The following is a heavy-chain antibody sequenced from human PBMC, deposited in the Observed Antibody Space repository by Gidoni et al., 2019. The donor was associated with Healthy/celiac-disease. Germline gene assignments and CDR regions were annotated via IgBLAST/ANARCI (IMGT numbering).Heavy chain of an antibody. CDR1: GGTFSSYA. CDR2: VIPIFGTA. J-gene: IGHJ6*02. V-gene: IGHV1-69*01. CDR3: ARDRSDIVVVPTAILESAYYYYGMDV. Sequence: QVQLVQSGAEVKKPGSSVKVSCKASGGTFSSYAIRWVRPAPGQGLEWMGGVIPIFGTANYAQKFQGRVRITADESTSTAYMELSSLRSEDTAVYYCARDRSDIVVVPTAILESAYYYYGMDVWGQGTTVTVSS. D-gene: IGHD2-2*01.